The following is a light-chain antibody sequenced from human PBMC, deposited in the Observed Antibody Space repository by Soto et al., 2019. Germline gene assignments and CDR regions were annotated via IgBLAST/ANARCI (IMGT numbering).Light chain of an antibody. CDR3: SSYAGANSVV. CDR2: EVN. V-gene: IGLV2-8*01. Sequence: QSVLTQPPSASGSPGQSVTISCTGMSSDVGGYNYVSWYQQHPGKAPKLMIYEVNKRPSGVPDRFSGSKSGNTASLTVSGLQAEDEADYYCSSYAGANSVVFGGGTKLTVL. J-gene: IGLJ2*01. CDR1: SSDVGGYNY.